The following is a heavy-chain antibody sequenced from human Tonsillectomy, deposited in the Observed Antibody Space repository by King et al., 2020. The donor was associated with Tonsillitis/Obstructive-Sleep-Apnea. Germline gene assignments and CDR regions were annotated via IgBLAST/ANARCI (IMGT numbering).Heavy chain of an antibody. CDR1: GFNFDDYA. J-gene: IGHJ3*02. CDR3: AKDLIIAVAGTPGDAFDI. V-gene: IGHV3-9*01. D-gene: IGHD6-13*01. Sequence: EVQLVESGGGLVQSGRSLRLSCAASGFNFDDYAMYWVRQAPGKGLEWVSGISWNSGSIGYADSVKGRFTISRDNAKNSLYLQMNSLRPEDTALYFCAKDLIIAVAGTPGDAFDIWGQGTMVTVSS. CDR2: ISWNSGSI.